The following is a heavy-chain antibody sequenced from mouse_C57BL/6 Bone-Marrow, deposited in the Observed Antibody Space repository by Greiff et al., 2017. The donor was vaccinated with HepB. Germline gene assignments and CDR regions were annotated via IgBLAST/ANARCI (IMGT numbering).Heavy chain of an antibody. CDR1: GYTFTDYY. J-gene: IGHJ2*01. CDR2: INPYNGGT. CDR3: ANYYGSSSFDY. V-gene: IGHV1-19*01. Sequence: EVQLQESGPVLVKPGASVKMSCKASGYTFTDYYMNWVKQSHGKSLEWIGVINPYNGGTSYNQKFKGKATLTVDKSSSTAYMELNSLTSEDSAVYYCANYYGSSSFDYWGQGTTLTVSS. D-gene: IGHD1-1*01.